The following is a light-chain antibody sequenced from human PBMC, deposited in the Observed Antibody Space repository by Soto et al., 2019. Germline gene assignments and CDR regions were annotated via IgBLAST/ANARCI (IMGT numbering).Light chain of an antibody. J-gene: IGKJ1*01. CDR3: QQYNSYPWT. CDR1: QSISSW. CDR2: DAS. V-gene: IGKV1-5*01. Sequence: DIQMTQSPSTLSASVGDRVTITCRVSQSISSWLVWYQQKPGKAPKLLIYDASSLESGVPSRFSGSGSGTEFTLTISSLQPDDFATYYCQQYNSYPWTFGQGTKVDIK.